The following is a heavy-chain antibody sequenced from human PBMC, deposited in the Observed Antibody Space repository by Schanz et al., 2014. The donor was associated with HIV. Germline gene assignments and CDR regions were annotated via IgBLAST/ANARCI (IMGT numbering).Heavy chain of an antibody. CDR3: ASRTYYYASERYFLGDGMDV. CDR2: IYSGGNT. Sequence: EVQLVETGGGLLQPGGSLRLSCAASGFSVSVNYMTWVRQAPGKGLEWVSVIYSGGNTYYADSVKGRFTISRDNSKNMLYLQMNSLRAEDTAVYYCASRTYYYASERYFLGDGMDVWGQGTTLTVSS. CDR1: GFSVSVNY. J-gene: IGHJ6*02. D-gene: IGHD3-10*01. V-gene: IGHV3-53*02.